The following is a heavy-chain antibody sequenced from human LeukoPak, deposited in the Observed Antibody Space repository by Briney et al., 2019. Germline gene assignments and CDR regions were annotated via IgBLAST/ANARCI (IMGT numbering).Heavy chain of an antibody. CDR2: IYYSGST. CDR3: ARETYGDYGVGMDV. V-gene: IGHV4-59*01. CDR1: GGSISSYY. Sequence: PSETLSLTCTVSGGSISSYYWSWIRQPPGQGLEWIGYIYYSGSTNYNPSLKSRVTISVDTSKNQFSLKLSSVTAADTAVYYCARETYGDYGVGMDVWGKGTTVTVSS. D-gene: IGHD4-17*01. J-gene: IGHJ6*04.